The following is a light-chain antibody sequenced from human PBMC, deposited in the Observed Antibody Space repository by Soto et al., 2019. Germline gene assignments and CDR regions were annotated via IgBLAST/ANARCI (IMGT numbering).Light chain of an antibody. Sequence: EIVMTQSPSTLPVSPGERATISCRASQTVSSNLAWYQQKPGQAPRLLIYGASTWATGIPDRFSGSGSGTDFTLTISRLEPEDFAMYYCQQYGSSPQTFGQGAKVDIK. V-gene: IGKV3-20*01. CDR2: GAS. J-gene: IGKJ1*01. CDR1: QTVSSN. CDR3: QQYGSSPQT.